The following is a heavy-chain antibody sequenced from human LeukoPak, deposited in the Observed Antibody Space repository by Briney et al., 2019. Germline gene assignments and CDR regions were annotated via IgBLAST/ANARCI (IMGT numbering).Heavy chain of an antibody. Sequence: HPGRSLRLSCAAPGFTFSSYAMHWVRQAPGKGLEWVAVISYDGSNKYYADSVKGRFTISRDNSKNTLYLQMNSLRAEDTAVYYCARGEAAAGYYYYGMDVWGQGTTVTVSS. CDR3: ARGEAAAGYYYYGMDV. CDR1: GFTFSSYA. J-gene: IGHJ6*02. CDR2: ISYDGSNK. V-gene: IGHV3-30-3*01. D-gene: IGHD6-13*01.